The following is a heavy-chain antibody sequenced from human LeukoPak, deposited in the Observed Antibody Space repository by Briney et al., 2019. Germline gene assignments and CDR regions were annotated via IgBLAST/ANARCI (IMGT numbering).Heavy chain of an antibody. CDR3: AREREARFDY. CDR1: GFTFSWSR. Sequence: VGSVRHFHSASGFTFSWSRINWVRPPPPREVEWVSSINSSRSYIYYADSVRGRFTISRDNAKNTLYLQMNSLRAEDTAVYYCAREREARFDYWGQGTLVTVSS. J-gene: IGHJ4*02. V-gene: IGHV3-21*01. D-gene: IGHD1-26*01. CDR2: INSSRSYI.